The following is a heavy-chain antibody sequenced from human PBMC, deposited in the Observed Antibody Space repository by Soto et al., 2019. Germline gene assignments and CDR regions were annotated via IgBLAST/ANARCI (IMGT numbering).Heavy chain of an antibody. CDR2: IIPIFGTA. D-gene: IGHD2-15*01. Sequence: SVKVSCKASGGTFSSYAISWVRQAPGRGLEWMGGIIPIFGTANYAQKFQGRVTITADESTSTAYMELSSLRSEDTAVYYCARAFSGWFHFDYWGQGTLVTVSS. V-gene: IGHV1-69*13. J-gene: IGHJ4*02. CDR3: ARAFSGWFHFDY. CDR1: GGTFSSYA.